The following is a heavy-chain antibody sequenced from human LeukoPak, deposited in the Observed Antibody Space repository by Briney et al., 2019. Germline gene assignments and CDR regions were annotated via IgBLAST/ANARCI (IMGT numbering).Heavy chain of an antibody. Sequence: ASVKVSCKASGYTFTGYYMHWVRQAPGQGLEWMGWINPNSGGTNYAQKFQGRVTMTRDTSISTAYMELSRLRSDDTAVYYCARGVVPAATYYYYMDVWGKGTTVTVSS. D-gene: IGHD2-2*01. V-gene: IGHV1-2*02. J-gene: IGHJ6*03. CDR1: GYTFTGYY. CDR2: INPNSGGT. CDR3: ARGVVPAATYYYYMDV.